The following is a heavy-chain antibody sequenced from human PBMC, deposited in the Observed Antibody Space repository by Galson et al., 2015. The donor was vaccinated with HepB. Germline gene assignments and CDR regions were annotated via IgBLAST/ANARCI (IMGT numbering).Heavy chain of an antibody. D-gene: IGHD3-3*01. Sequence: SLRLSCAASGFTFSNAWMSWVRQAPGKGLEWVGRIKSKTDGGTTDYAAPVKGRFTISRDDSKNTLSLQMNSLKTEDTAVYYCTTDFVVVIAYFDYWGQGTLVTVSS. V-gene: IGHV3-15*01. CDR2: IKSKTDGGTT. CDR3: TTDFVVVIAYFDY. J-gene: IGHJ4*02. CDR1: GFTFSNAW.